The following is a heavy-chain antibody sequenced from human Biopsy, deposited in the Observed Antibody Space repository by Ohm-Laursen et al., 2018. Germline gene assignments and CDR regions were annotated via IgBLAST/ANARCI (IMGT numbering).Heavy chain of an antibody. Sequence: SDTLSLTCAVSGDSISSDYYWTWIRQSPGKGLEWIGYIYYTGSTNYNPSVKSRVTISVDTSKNQSSLKLNSVTAADTAVYFCARDSRGGHLNTTLITGKNLDSWGQGILVTVSS. CDR1: GDSISSDYY. J-gene: IGHJ4*02. CDR3: ARDSRGGHLNTTLITGKNLDS. CDR2: IYYTGST. D-gene: IGHD3-16*01. V-gene: IGHV4-61*01.